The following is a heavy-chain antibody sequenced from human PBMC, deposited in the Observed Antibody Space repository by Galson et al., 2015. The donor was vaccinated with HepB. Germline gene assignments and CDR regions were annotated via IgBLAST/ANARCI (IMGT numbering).Heavy chain of an antibody. CDR2: ISWNSDSI. CDR3: AKGFGGYSSSWFDP. J-gene: IGHJ5*02. D-gene: IGHD6-19*01. V-gene: IGHV3-9*01. Sequence: SLRLSCAASGFTFGDYAMHWVRQAPGKGLEWVSSISWNSDSIGYADSAKGRVTISRDNAKNSLYLQMNSLRAVDTALYYCAKGFGGYSSSWFDPWGQGTLVTVSS. CDR1: GFTFGDYA.